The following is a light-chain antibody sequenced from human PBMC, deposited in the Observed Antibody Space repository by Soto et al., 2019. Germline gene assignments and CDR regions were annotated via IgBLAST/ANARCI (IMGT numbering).Light chain of an antibody. J-gene: IGKJ1*01. CDR2: GAS. CDR3: QQYGSSRT. Sequence: EIVLTQSPGTLSLSPGERATLSCRASQSVSSSYLAWYQQKPGQAPRLLIYGASSRATGIPDRFSGSGSGPDFTLTISRLAPEDFAVYYCQQYGSSRTFGQGTKVEIK. CDR1: QSVSSSY. V-gene: IGKV3-20*01.